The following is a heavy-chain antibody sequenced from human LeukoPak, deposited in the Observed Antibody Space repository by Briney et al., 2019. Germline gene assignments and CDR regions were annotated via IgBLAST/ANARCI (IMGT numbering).Heavy chain of an antibody. CDR3: ARGGGDLPFDY. V-gene: IGHV5-51*01. D-gene: IGHD3-16*01. J-gene: IGHJ4*02. Sequence: GGSRQSSCQGSGSPFTSYWMGWARRLPGKGLEGMGIIYPADSATTYSPSFQGQVPISADKSINTAYLQWSSLKASDPAMYYCARGGGDLPFDYWGQGTLVTVSS. CDR2: IYPADSAT. CDR1: GSPFTSYW.